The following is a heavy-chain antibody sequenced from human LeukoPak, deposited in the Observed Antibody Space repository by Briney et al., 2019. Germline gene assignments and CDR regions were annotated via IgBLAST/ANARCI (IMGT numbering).Heavy chain of an antibody. Sequence: PEGSLRLSCAASGFTFSSYGMSWVRQAPGKGLEWVSAISGSGGSTYYPDSVKGRFTVSRDNSKNTLYLQMNSLTAEDTAVYYCAKSVGWVKYYFDYWGQGTLVSVST. D-gene: IGHD6-19*01. J-gene: IGHJ4*02. CDR2: ISGSGGST. CDR1: GFTFSSYG. CDR3: AKSVGWVKYYFDY. V-gene: IGHV3-23*01.